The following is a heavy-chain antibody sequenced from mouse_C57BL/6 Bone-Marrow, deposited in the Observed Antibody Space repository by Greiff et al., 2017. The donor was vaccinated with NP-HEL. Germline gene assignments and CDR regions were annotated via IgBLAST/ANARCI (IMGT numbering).Heavy chain of an antibody. D-gene: IGHD2-3*01. CDR3: ARGGYYPYFDV. V-gene: IGHV1-61*01. CDR1: GYTFTSYW. J-gene: IGHJ1*03. CDR2: IYPSDSET. Sequence: QVQLKESGAELVRPGSSVKLSCKASGYTFTSYWMDWVKQRPGQGLEWIGNIYPSDSETHYNQKFKDKATLTVDKSSSTAYMQLSSLTSEDSAVYYCARGGYYPYFDVWGTGTTVTVSS.